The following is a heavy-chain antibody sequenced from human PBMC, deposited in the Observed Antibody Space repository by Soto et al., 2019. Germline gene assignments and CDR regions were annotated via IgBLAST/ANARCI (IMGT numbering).Heavy chain of an antibody. J-gene: IGHJ3*02. V-gene: IGHV1-18*01. CDR3: ARAVHPYCSSTSCYPGGAFDI. CDR2: ISAYNGNT. D-gene: IGHD2-2*01. CDR1: GYTSTSYG. Sequence: ASVKVSCKASGYTSTSYGISWVRQAPGQGLEWMGWISAYNGNTNYAQKLQGRVTMTTDTSTSTAYMELRSLRSDDTAVYYCARAVHPYCSSTSCYPGGAFDIWGQGTMVTVSS.